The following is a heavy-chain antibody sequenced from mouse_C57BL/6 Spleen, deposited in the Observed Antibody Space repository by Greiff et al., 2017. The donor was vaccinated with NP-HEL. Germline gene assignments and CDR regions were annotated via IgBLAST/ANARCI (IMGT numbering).Heavy chain of an antibody. V-gene: IGHV1-15*01. Sequence: VQGVESGAELVRPGASVTLSCKASGYTFTDYEMHWVKQTPVHGLEWIGAIDPETGGTAYNQKFKGKAILTADKSSSTAYMELRSLTSEDSAVYYCTFGTRNFAYWGQGTLVTVSA. CDR1: GYTFTDYE. J-gene: IGHJ3*01. CDR2: IDPETGGT. D-gene: IGHD1-1*02. CDR3: TFGTRNFAY.